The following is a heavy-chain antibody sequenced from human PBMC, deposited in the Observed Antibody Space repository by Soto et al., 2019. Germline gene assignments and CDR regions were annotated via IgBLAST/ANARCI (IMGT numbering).Heavy chain of an antibody. J-gene: IGHJ4*02. V-gene: IGHV4-59*01. CDR2: IYYSGST. CDR1: GGSISSYY. CDR3: ARSRGGYFDY. Sequence: QVQLQESGPGLVKPSETLSLTCTVSGGSISSYYWSWIRQPPGKGLEWIGYIYYSGSTNYNPSLXSXAXIXXDTSKHQSSLKLSSVPAADTAVYYCARSRGGYFDYWGQGTLVTVSS. D-gene: IGHD3-16*01.